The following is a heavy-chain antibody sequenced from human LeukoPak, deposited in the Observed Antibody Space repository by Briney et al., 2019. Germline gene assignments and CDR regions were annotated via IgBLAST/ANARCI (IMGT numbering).Heavy chain of an antibody. Sequence: PSETLSLTCAVSGYSISSGYYWGWIRQPPGKGLEWIGSIYHSGSTYYNPSLKSRVTISVDTSKNQFSLKLSSVTAADTAVYYCAIRTTTLTVEIAYWGQGTLVTVSS. D-gene: IGHD4-17*01. CDR1: GYSISSGYY. V-gene: IGHV4-38-2*01. CDR2: IYHSGST. CDR3: AIRTTTLTVEIAY. J-gene: IGHJ4*02.